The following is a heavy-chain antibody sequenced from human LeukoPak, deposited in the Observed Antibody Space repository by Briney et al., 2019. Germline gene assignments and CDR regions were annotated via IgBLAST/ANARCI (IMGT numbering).Heavy chain of an antibody. D-gene: IGHD4-23*01. J-gene: IGHJ4*02. CDR1: GGSISSSDYY. CDR3: ARVPRAATVVTVGIDY. Sequence: SETLSLTCTVSGGSISSSDYYWGWIRQPPGKGLEWIGEINHSGSINYNPSLKSRVTISVDTSKNQFSLKLSSVTAADTAVYYCARVPRAATVVTVGIDYWGQGTLVTVSS. CDR2: INHSGSI. V-gene: IGHV4-39*07.